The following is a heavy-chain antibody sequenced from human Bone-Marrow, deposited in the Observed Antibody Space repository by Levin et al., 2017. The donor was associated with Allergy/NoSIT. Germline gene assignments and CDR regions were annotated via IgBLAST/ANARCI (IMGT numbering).Heavy chain of an antibody. CDR1: GFTFSSYS. J-gene: IGHJ4*02. D-gene: IGHD3-9*01. CDR3: ARVRYYDILTGYYDY. Sequence: GGSLRLSCAASGFTFSSYSMNWVRQAPGKGLEWVSYISSSSSTIYYADSVKGRFTISRDNAKNSLYLQMNSLRDEDTAVYYCARVRYYDILTGYYDYWGQGTLVTVSS. V-gene: IGHV3-48*02. CDR2: ISSSSSTI.